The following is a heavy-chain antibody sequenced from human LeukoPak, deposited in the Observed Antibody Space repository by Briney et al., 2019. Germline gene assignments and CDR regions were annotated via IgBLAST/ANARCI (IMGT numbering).Heavy chain of an antibody. CDR1: GYTFTSYG. D-gene: IGHD1-26*01. CDR3: ARDLLRSGSYFGGFDD. V-gene: IGHV1-18*01. CDR2: ISAYNGNT. J-gene: IGHJ4*02. Sequence: ASVKVSCKASGYTFTSYGISWVRQAPGQGLEWMGWISAYNGNTNYAQKLQGRVTMTTDTSTSTAYMEVRSLRSDDTAVYYCARDLLRSGSYFGGFDDWGQGTLVTVSS.